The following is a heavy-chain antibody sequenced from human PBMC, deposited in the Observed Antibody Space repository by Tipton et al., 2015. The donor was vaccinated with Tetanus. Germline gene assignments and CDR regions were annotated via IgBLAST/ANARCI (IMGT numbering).Heavy chain of an antibody. Sequence: TLSLTCAVYGGSFSGYYWSWIRQHPGKGLEWIGYIYYSGSTYYNPSLKSRVTISVDTSKNQFSLKLSSVTAADTAVYYCARASGSYECEYWGQGTLVTVSS. V-gene: IGHV4-31*11. D-gene: IGHD1-26*01. CDR1: GGSFSGYY. J-gene: IGHJ4*02. CDR3: ARASGSYECEY. CDR2: IYYSGST.